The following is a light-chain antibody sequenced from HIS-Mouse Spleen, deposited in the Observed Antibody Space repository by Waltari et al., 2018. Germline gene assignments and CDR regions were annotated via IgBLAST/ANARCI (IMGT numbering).Light chain of an antibody. J-gene: IGLJ3*02. CDR2: DGS. Sequence: QSALTQPASVSGSPGQSITISCTGTSSDVGGYNYVSWYQQHPGKAPKLMIYDGSNRPLGGSNRFAGSKSGTTASLTISGLQAEDEADYYCSSYTSSSTRVFGGGTKLTVL. CDR1: SSDVGGYNY. CDR3: SSYTSSSTRV. V-gene: IGLV2-14*03.